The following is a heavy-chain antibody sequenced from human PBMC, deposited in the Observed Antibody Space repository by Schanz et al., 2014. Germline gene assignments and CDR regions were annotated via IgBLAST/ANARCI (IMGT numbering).Heavy chain of an antibody. CDR2: INSVGSNT. D-gene: IGHD3-10*01. Sequence: EVQLVQSGGGLVQPGGSLRLSCAASGFTFSSHWMHWVRQDPGKGLVWVARINSVGSNTDYADSVTGRFTISRDNAKNTLYLQMNSLRPEDTAVYYCARGGFGELSAFDIWGRGTMVTVSS. CDR1: GFTFSSHW. V-gene: IGHV3-74*01. CDR3: ARGGFGELSAFDI. J-gene: IGHJ3*02.